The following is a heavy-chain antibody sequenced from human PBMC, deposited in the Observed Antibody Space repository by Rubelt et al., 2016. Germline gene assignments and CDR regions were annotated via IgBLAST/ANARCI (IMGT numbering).Heavy chain of an antibody. CDR1: GFTFSSYA. J-gene: IGHJ4*02. D-gene: IGHD3/OR15-3a*01. CDR3: AKGTGPRRGGTDY. Sequence: EVQLLESGGGLVQPGGSLRLSCAASGFTFSSYAMSWVRQAPGKGLEWVSAISGSGGSTYYADSVKGRFTISRDNSKNTLYLQMNSLRAEDTAVYYRAKGTGPRRGGTDYWGQGTLVTVSS. V-gene: IGHV3-23*01. CDR2: ISGSGGST.